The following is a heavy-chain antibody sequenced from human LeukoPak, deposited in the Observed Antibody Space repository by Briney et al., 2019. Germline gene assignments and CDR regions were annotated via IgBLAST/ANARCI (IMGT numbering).Heavy chain of an antibody. V-gene: IGHV3-7*01. D-gene: IGHD3-3*01. J-gene: IGHJ4*02. CDR3: ARHRRLHDFWSGLADY. Sequence: PGGSLRLSCAASGFTFSSYWMSWVRQAPGKGLEWVANIKQDGSEKYYVDSVKGRFTISRDNAKNSLYLQMNSLRAEDTAVYYCARHRRLHDFWSGLADYWGQGTLVTVSS. CDR1: GFTFSSYW. CDR2: IKQDGSEK.